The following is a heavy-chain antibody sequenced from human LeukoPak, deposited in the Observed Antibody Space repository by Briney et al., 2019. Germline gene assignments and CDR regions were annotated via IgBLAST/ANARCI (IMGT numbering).Heavy chain of an antibody. CDR1: GFTFSSFW. Sequence: GGSLRLSCTASGFTFSSFWMTWVRQAPEKGPEWVASISHDGSHSYYVDSVKGRFTISRDNAKNSLYLQMNSLRPEDTAMYYCATYFRGALCGGPSWGVGGVDYWGQGTLATVSS. CDR2: ISHDGSHS. CDR3: ATYFRGALCGGPSWGVGGVDY. D-gene: IGHD2-21*01. J-gene: IGHJ4*02. V-gene: IGHV3-7*03.